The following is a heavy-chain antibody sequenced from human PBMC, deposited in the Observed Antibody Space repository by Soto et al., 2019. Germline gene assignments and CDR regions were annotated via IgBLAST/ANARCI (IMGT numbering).Heavy chain of an antibody. D-gene: IGHD3-9*01. Sequence: GGSLRLSCAGSGFTFSDYALHWVRQAPGKGLEWVSILSFDGTNNYYADFVQGRFTISRDNSRNTLYLQMNSLRPEDTAVYFCARGAKAPYFGSHLDFWGQGTLVTVSS. CDR3: ARGAKAPYFGSHLDF. CDR1: GFTFSDYA. V-gene: IGHV3-30-3*01. J-gene: IGHJ4*02. CDR2: LSFDGTNN.